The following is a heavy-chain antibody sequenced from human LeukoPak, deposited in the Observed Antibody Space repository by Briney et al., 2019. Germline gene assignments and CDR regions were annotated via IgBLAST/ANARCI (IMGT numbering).Heavy chain of an antibody. CDR3: ARTATARRREVYFDY. D-gene: IGHD5-18*01. Sequence: PGGSLRLSCAASGFTFDDYGMSWVRQAPGKGLEWVSGINWNGGSTGYADSVKGRFTISRDNAKNSLYLQMNSLRAEDTALYYCARTATARRREVYFDYWGQGTLVTVSS. CDR1: GFTFDDYG. J-gene: IGHJ4*02. V-gene: IGHV3-20*04. CDR2: INWNGGST.